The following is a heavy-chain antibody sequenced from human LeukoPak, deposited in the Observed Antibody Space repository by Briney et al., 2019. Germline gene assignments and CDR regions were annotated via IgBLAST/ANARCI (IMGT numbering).Heavy chain of an antibody. D-gene: IGHD3-3*01. V-gene: IGHV4-39*01. CDR3: VTAPFGVITPDALNI. CDR2: MFYSGTT. CDR1: GASISSSKYY. J-gene: IGHJ3*02. Sequence: PSETLSLTCTVSGASISSSKYYLGWVRQPPGKGLEWIGSMFYSGTTNYNPSLKSRVTMSIDSSRNQFSLRLTSVTAADTAVYYCVTAPFGVITPDALNIWGQGTMVTVSS.